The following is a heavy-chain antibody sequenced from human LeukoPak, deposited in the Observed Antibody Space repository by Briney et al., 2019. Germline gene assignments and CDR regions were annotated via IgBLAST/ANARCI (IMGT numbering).Heavy chain of an antibody. J-gene: IGHJ4*02. CDR1: GGTFSSYA. D-gene: IGHD3-22*01. CDR2: IIPIFGTA. V-gene: IGHV1-69*05. Sequence: SSVKVSCKASGGTFSSYAISWVRQAPGQGLEWMGGIIPIFGTANYAQKFQGRVTITTDESTSTAYMELSSLGSEDTAVYYCATHFYYDSSGYYNGDFDYWGQGTLVTVSS. CDR3: ATHFYYDSSGYYNGDFDY.